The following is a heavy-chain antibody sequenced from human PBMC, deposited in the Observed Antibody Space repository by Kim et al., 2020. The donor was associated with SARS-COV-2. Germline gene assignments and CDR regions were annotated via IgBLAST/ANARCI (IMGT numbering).Heavy chain of an antibody. D-gene: IGHD1-1*01. CDR1: GFTFSSYA. CDR3: ARDLIAAEPPYTWDDGVWFDP. CDR2: ISYDGSNK. J-gene: IGHJ5*02. Sequence: GGSLRLSCAASGFTFSSYAMHWVRQAPGKGLEWVAVISYDGSNKYYADSVKGRFTISRDNSKNTLYLQMNSLRAEDTAVYYCARDLIAAEPPYTWDDGVWFDPWGQGTLVTVSS. V-gene: IGHV3-30*04.